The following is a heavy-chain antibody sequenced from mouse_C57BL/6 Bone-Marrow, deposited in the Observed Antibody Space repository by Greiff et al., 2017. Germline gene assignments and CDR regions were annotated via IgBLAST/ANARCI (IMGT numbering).Heavy chain of an antibody. CDR3: ARSTAYDSNYYAMDY. CDR2: IYPSDSET. J-gene: IGHJ4*01. V-gene: IGHV1-61*01. Sequence: QVQLQQPGAELVRPGSSVKLSCKASGYTFTSYWMDWVKQRPGQGLEWIGNIYPSDSETHYNQKFKDKATLTVDKSSSTAYMQLSSLTSEDSAVYYCARSTAYDSNYYAMDYWGQGTSVTVSS. D-gene: IGHD2-5*01. CDR1: GYTFTSYW.